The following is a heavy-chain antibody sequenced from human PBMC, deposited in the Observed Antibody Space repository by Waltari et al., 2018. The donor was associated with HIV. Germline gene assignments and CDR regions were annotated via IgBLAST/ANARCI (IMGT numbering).Heavy chain of an antibody. J-gene: IGHJ4*02. CDR3: ATSRTFDY. CDR1: GFMFTSYW. CDR2: IKQDGSEK. Sequence: EVLLVESGGGLVQPGGSLRLSGSASGFMFTSYWVSWVRQAPGKGLEWVANIKQDGSEKYYVDSVKGRFTISRDNAKNSLYLQMNSLRAEDTAMYYCATSRTFDYWGQGTLVTVSS. D-gene: IGHD2-2*01. V-gene: IGHV3-7*01.